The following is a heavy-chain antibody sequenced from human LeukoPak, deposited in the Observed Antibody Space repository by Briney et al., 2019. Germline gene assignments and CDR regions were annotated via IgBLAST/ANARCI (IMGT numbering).Heavy chain of an antibody. J-gene: IGHJ4*02. CDR2: IYYSGST. CDR3: ARKRDYFDY. CDR1: GGSISSGGYS. Sequence: PSQTLSLTCAVSGGSISSGGYSWSWIRQPPGKGLEWIGYIYYSGSTNYNPSLKSRVTISVDTSKNQFSLKLSSVTAADTAVYYCARKRDYFDYWGQGTLVIVSS. V-gene: IGHV4-30-4*07.